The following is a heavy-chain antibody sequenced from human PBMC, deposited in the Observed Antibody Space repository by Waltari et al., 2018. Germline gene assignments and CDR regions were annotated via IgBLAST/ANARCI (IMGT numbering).Heavy chain of an antibody. J-gene: IGHJ6*02. Sequence: QLQLQESCPGLVKPSATLSLTCTVSGGSISSISYYWGCIRQPPGEGRGWIGSIYYSGSTYYNPSLKSRVTISVDTSKNQFSLKLSSVTAADTAVYYCARGVGRGYSGYELYYYYGMDVWGQGTTVTVSS. V-gene: IGHV4-39*07. CDR3: ARGVGRGYSGYELYYYYGMDV. CDR2: IYYSGST. CDR1: GGSISSISYY. D-gene: IGHD5-12*01.